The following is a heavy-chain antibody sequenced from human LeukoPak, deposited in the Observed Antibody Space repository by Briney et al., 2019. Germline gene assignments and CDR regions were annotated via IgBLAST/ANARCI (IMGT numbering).Heavy chain of an antibody. CDR1: GFNFSTYW. V-gene: IGHV3-7*01. CDR3: AKDTSTISVSGTCFDY. Sequence: GGSLRLSCAASGFNFSTYWMTWVRQVLGKGLEWAANIKEDGSEIYYVDAVKGRFSISRDNAKTSLYLQMNSLRAEDTAVYYCAKDTSTISVSGTCFDYWGQGTLVTVSS. CDR2: IKEDGSEI. D-gene: IGHD6-19*01. J-gene: IGHJ4*02.